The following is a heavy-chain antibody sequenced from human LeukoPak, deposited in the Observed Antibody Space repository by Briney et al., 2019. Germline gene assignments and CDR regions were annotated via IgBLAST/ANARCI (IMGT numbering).Heavy chain of an antibody. Sequence: PSETLSLTCAVYGGSFSGYYWSWIRQPPGKGLEWIGEINHSGSTNYNPSLKSRVTISVDTSKNQCSLKLSSVTAADTAVYYCAREWEDCSSTSCAFRGGDYYYGMDVWGQGTTVTVSS. CDR3: AREWEDCSSTSCAFRGGDYYYGMDV. CDR1: GGSFSGYY. V-gene: IGHV4-34*01. CDR2: INHSGST. D-gene: IGHD2-2*01. J-gene: IGHJ6*02.